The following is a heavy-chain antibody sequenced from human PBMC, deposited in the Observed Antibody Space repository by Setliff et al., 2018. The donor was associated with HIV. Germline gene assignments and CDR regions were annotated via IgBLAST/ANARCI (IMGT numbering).Heavy chain of an antibody. V-gene: IGHV4-61*02. Sequence: PSETLSLTCTVSGGSFSSGIYYWSWIRQPAGEGLEWIGRIYTSGSTNYNPSLKSRVTISTDTSKNQFSLKLNSVTAADTAVYYCAGITVVTPYYFDYWGQGTRVTVSS. CDR1: GGSFSSGIYY. J-gene: IGHJ4*02. CDR3: AGITVVTPYYFDY. D-gene: IGHD2-21*02. CDR2: IYTSGST.